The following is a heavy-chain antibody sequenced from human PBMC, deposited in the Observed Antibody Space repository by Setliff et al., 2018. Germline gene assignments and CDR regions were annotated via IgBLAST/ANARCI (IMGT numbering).Heavy chain of an antibody. CDR1: GGSISSRSYY. D-gene: IGHD3-3*01. CDR3: ARDEGYDFWSGYYTNTYFAD. V-gene: IGHV4-39*07. Sequence: SETLSLTCTVSGGSISSRSYYWGWNRQPPGKGLEWIGSIYYSGSTNYNPSLKSRVTISVDTSKNQFSLKLSSVTAADTAVYYCARDEGYDFWSGYYTNTYFADWGQGTLVTVSS. J-gene: IGHJ4*02. CDR2: IYYSGST.